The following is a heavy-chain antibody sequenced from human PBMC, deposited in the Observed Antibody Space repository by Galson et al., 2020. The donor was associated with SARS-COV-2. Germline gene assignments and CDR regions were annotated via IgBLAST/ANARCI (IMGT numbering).Heavy chain of an antibody. Sequence: SETLSLTCTVSAASISSYSWSWIRQPPGNGLEWIGYTYSIGSTNDNPSLKSRVSISVDTSKSQFSLKLSVVTAADTAVYYGAMGFDHWGQGTLVTVAS. CDR1: AASISSYS. CDR2: TYSIGST. V-gene: IGHV4-59*13. CDR3: AMGFDH. J-gene: IGHJ5*02.